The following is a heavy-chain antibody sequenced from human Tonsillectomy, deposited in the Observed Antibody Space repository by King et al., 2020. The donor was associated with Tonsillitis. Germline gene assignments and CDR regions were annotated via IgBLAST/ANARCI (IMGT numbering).Heavy chain of an antibody. CDR2: IYPADSDT. J-gene: IGHJ4*02. CDR3: ARSSGYSSSWYPTDFVY. V-gene: IGHV5-51*01. D-gene: IGHD6-13*01. Sequence: VQLVQSGAEVKKPGESLKISCKGSGYSFTSYWIGWVRQMPGKGLEWMGIIYPADSDTRYSPSFQGQVTISADKSISTAYLQWSSLKASDTAMYYCARSSGYSSSWYPTDFVYWGQGTLVTVSS. CDR1: GYSFTSYW.